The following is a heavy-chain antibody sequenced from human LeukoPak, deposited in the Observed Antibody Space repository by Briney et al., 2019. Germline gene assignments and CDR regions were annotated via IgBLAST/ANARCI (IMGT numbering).Heavy chain of an antibody. CDR1: GFTFSSYA. J-gene: IGHJ4*02. D-gene: IGHD4-17*01. V-gene: IGHV3-23*01. CDR2: ISGSGGST. Sequence: GGSLRLSCVASGFTFSSYAMIWVRQAPEKGLEWVSAISGSGGSTYYADSAKGRFTIPRNNSKNTLYLQMNSLRAEDTAVYYCAKHAVTTEEYFDFDYWGQGTLVTVSS. CDR3: AKHAVTTEEYFDFDY.